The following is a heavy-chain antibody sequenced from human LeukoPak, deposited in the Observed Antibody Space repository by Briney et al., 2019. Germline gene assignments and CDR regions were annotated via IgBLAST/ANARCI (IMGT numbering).Heavy chain of an antibody. J-gene: IGHJ4*02. D-gene: IGHD5-12*01. CDR3: ARQVGYSGYGPFDY. Sequence: GESLKISCKASGYTFTNYWIGWVQQMPGKGLECMGIIYPGDSDTRYSPSFEGQVTISADKSISTAYLQWSSLKASDTAMYYCARQVGYSGYGPFDYWGQGTLVTVSS. CDR2: IYPGDSDT. CDR1: GYTFTNYW. V-gene: IGHV5-51*07.